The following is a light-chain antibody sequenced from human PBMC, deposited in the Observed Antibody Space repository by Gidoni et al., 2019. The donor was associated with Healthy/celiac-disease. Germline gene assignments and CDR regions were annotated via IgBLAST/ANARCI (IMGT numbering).Light chain of an antibody. CDR3: HAWDSSTGV. Sequence: SYELTQPPAVSVSPGQTASITCSGDKLGDKYACWYQQKPGQSPVLVIYPDSKRPSGIPARFSGSNSGNTATLTISGTQAMDEADYYCHAWDSSTGVFGTGTKVTVL. J-gene: IGLJ1*01. CDR1: KLGDKY. CDR2: PDS. V-gene: IGLV3-1*01.